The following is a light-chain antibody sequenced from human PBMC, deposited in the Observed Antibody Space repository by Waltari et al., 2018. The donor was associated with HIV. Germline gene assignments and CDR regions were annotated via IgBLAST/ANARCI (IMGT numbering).Light chain of an antibody. Sequence: QSALTQPASVSGSPGQSITIPCTGPSSDVGGYNSVSWYQQHPGKAPKLMIYEVSNRPSGVSNRFSGSKSGNTASLTISGLQAEDEADYYCSSYTSSSTSHVFGTGTKVTVL. V-gene: IGLV2-14*01. CDR1: SSDVGGYNS. CDR2: EVS. CDR3: SSYTSSSTSHV. J-gene: IGLJ1*01.